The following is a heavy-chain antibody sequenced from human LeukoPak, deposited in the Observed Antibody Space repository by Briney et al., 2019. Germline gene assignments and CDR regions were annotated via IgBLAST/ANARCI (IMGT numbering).Heavy chain of an antibody. CDR2: IYYSGST. CDR1: GGSISSDY. J-gene: IGHJ4*02. Sequence: PSETLSLTCTVSGGSISSDYWSWIRQPPGKGLEWIGYIYYSGSTNYNPSLKSRVTISVDTSKNRFSLKLSSVTAADTAVYYCARARTFYYDSSGLQWGQGTLVTVSS. D-gene: IGHD3-22*01. CDR3: ARARTFYYDSSGLQ. V-gene: IGHV4-59*08.